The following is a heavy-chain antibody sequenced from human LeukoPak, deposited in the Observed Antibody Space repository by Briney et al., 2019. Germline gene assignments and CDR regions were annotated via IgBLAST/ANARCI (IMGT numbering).Heavy chain of an antibody. CDR1: GFTFISYS. D-gene: IGHD5-12*01. V-gene: IGHV3-21*01. Sequence: GGSLRLSCAASGFTFISYSMNWVRQAPGKGLEWVSSISNSSPNIYYADSVKGRFTISRDSAKDSLFLQMNSLRAADTAVYYRARETYGGYVGPFDYWGQGTLVTVSS. CDR3: ARETYGGYVGPFDY. CDR2: ISNSSPNI. J-gene: IGHJ4*02.